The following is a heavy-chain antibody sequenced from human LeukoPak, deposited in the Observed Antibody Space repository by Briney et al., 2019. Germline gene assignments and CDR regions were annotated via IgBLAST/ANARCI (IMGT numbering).Heavy chain of an antibody. V-gene: IGHV3-7*04. D-gene: IGHD4-17*01. CDR1: GFTFSDSA. CDR3: ARGYGDSIHFDY. Sequence: PGGSLTLSCAASGFTFSDSAIHWVRQAPGKGLESVANIKRDGSEKYYVDSVKGRFTISIDNAKNSLYLQMNSLRAEEAAVYYCARGYGDSIHFDYWGQGTLVTVSS. CDR2: IKRDGSEK. J-gene: IGHJ4*02.